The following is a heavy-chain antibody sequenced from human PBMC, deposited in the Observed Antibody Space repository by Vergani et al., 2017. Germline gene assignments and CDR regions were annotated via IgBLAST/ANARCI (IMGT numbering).Heavy chain of an antibody. CDR2: IFSNDEE. Sequence: QVTLKESGPVLVKPTETLTLTCTVSGFSLSNATMGLSWIRQPPGKALEWLAHIFSNDEESYSTSLKSRLTISKDTSKSQVVLSMTDMDPVDTATYYCAHSTLYYYDSSGYYSCWGQGTLVTVSS. CDR1: GFSLSNATMG. J-gene: IGHJ4*02. CDR3: AHSTLYYYDSSGYYSC. D-gene: IGHD3-22*01. V-gene: IGHV2-26*01.